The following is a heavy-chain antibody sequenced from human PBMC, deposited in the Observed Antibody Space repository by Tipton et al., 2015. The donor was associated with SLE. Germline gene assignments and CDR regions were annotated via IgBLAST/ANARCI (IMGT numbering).Heavy chain of an antibody. J-gene: IGHJ1*01. CDR3: ASTVDTAMAQH. CDR1: GGSFSGYY. CDR2: INHSGST. D-gene: IGHD5-18*01. Sequence: TLSLTCAVYGGSFSGYYWSWIRQPPGKGLEWIGEINHSGSTNYNPSLKSRVTISVGTSKNQFSLKLSSVTAADTAVYYCASTVDTAMAQHWGQGTLVTVSS. V-gene: IGHV4-34*01.